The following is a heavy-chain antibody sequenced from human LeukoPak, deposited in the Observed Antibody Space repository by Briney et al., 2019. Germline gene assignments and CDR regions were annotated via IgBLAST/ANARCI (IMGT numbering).Heavy chain of an antibody. D-gene: IGHD3-9*01. V-gene: IGHV3-21*01. CDR2: ISSSSGYI. Sequence: PGGSLRLSCAASGFTFSSYSMNWVRQAPGKGLEWVSSISSSSGYIYYADSVKGRFTISRDNAKNSLYLQMNSLRAEDTAVYYCARKNGLYYDILTGYSDYWGQGTLVTVSS. J-gene: IGHJ4*02. CDR3: ARKNGLYYDILTGYSDY. CDR1: GFTFSSYS.